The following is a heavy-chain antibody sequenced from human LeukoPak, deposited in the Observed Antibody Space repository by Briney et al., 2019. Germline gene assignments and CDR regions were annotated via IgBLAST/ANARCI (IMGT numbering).Heavy chain of an antibody. CDR2: IYYSGST. CDR3: ARVIAAADHFDY. V-gene: IGHV4-59*01. J-gene: IGHJ4*02. CDR1: GGSINSYY. D-gene: IGHD6-13*01. Sequence: PSETLSLTCTVSGGSINSYYWSWIRQPPGKGLEWIGYIYYSGSTNYNPSLKSRVTISVDTSKNQFSLKLSSVTAADTAVYYCARVIAAADHFDYWGQGTLVTVSS.